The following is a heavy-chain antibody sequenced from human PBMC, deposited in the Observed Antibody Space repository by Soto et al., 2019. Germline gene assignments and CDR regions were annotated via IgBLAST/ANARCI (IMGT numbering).Heavy chain of an antibody. D-gene: IGHD1-1*01. Sequence: QVHLVQSGAEVKKPGASVKVSCKGSGYGFTIYGITWVRQAPGQGLEWMAWISAHNGNTNYAQKPQGRVTVTRDTSTSTAYMERTGLRSEDTAVYYCARGRYGDYWGQGALVTVSS. CDR1: GYGFTIYG. V-gene: IGHV1-18*01. J-gene: IGHJ4*02. CDR2: ISAHNGNT. CDR3: ARGRYGDY.